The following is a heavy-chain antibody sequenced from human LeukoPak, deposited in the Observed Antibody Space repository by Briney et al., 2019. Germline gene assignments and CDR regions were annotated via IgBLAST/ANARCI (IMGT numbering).Heavy chain of an antibody. D-gene: IGHD6-13*01. CDR3: ARDRGSVGQQLATTSRYYYYGMDV. J-gene: IGHJ6*02. Sequence: GGSLRLSCAASGFTVSSNYMSWVRQAPGKGLEWVSVIYRGGSTYYADSVKGRFTISRHNSKNTLYLQMNSLRAEDTAVYYCARDRGSVGQQLATTSRYYYYGMDVWGQGTTVTVSS. CDR1: GFTVSSNY. CDR2: IYRGGST. V-gene: IGHV3-53*04.